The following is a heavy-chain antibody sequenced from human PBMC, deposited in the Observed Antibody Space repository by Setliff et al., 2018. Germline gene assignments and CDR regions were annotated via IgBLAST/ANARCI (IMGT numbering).Heavy chain of an antibody. CDR3: ARDLGARYCSGGSCSHYYYYYYMDV. Sequence: GSLRLSCAASGFTFSSYWMHWVRQAPGKGLVWVSRINPDGSTTSYADSVKGRFTISRDNAKNSLYLQMNSLRAEDTAVYYCARDLGARYCSGGSCSHYYYYYYMDVWGKGTTVTVSS. D-gene: IGHD2-15*01. CDR1: GFTFSSYW. J-gene: IGHJ6*03. CDR2: INPDGSTT. V-gene: IGHV3-74*01.